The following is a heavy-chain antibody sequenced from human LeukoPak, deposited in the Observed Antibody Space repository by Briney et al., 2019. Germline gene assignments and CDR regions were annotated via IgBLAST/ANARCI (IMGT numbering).Heavy chain of an antibody. CDR1: GGSISSYY. CDR2: IYYSGST. CDR3: ARAISGSYGGWFDP. Sequence: PSETLSLTCTVSGGSISSYYWSWIRQPPGKGLEWIGYIYYSGSTNYNPSLKSRVTISVDTSKNQFSLKLSSVTAADTAVYYCARAISGSYGGWFDPWGQGTLVTVSS. J-gene: IGHJ5*02. V-gene: IGHV4-59*01. D-gene: IGHD1-26*01.